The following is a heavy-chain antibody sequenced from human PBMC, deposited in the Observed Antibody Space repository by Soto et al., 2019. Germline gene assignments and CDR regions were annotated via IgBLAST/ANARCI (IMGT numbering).Heavy chain of an antibody. D-gene: IGHD6-13*01. CDR2: ISYDGSNK. V-gene: IGHV3-30-3*01. CDR3: ASISSSPDS. Sequence: QVQLVESGGGFVQPGRSLRRSCAASGFTCSSYAMHWVRQAPGKGLEWVSVISYDGSNKYYADSVKGRFTISRDNSKNTLYLQMNSLRAEDTAVYYCASISSSPDSWGQGTLVTVSS. J-gene: IGHJ4*02. CDR1: GFTCSSYA.